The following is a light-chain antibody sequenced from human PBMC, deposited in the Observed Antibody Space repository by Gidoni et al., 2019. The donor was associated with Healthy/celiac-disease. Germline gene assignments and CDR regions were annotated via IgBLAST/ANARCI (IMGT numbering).Light chain of an antibody. Sequence: VITHSPVSVPVTPGEPASNSCRPSQSLLHSNGYNYLDWYLQKPGQSPQLLIYLGSNRASGVPDRFSGSGSGTDFTLKISRVEAEDVGVYYCMQALQTPYTFGQGTKLEIK. CDR1: QSLLHSNGYNY. V-gene: IGKV2-28*01. CDR2: LGS. J-gene: IGKJ2*01. CDR3: MQALQTPYT.